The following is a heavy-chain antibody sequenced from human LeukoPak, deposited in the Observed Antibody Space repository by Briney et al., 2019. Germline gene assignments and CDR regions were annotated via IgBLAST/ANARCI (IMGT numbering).Heavy chain of an antibody. J-gene: IGHJ6*03. CDR3: ARGVITVPYYYYYYMDV. D-gene: IGHD3-22*01. Sequence: SETLSLTCTVSGGSISSYYWSWIRQPPGKGLEWIGYIYYSGSTNYNPSLKSRVTISVDTSKNQSSLKLSSVTAADTAVYYCARGVITVPYYYYYYMDVWGKGTTVTISS. V-gene: IGHV4-59*01. CDR1: GGSISSYY. CDR2: IYYSGST.